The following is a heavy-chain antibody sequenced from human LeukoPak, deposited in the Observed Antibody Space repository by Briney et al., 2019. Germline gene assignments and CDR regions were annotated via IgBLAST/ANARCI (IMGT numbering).Heavy chain of an antibody. CDR1: GGTFSRYA. J-gene: IGHJ5*02. V-gene: IGHV1-69*13. Sequence: GASVKVSCKASGGTFSRYAISWVRQAPGQGLEWVGGLIPIFGTANYAQKFQGRVTITADESTSTAYMELSSLRSEDTAVNYCARRNSDYWSGYYRNCFDPWGQGTLVTVSS. CDR3: ARRNSDYWSGYYRNCFDP. CDR2: LIPIFGTA. D-gene: IGHD3-3*01.